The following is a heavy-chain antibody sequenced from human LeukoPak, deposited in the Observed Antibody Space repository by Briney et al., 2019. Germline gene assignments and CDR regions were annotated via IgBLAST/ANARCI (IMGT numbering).Heavy chain of an antibody. Sequence: GGSLRLSCAASGFTFSSFAMSWVRQAPGKGLEWISVISASGGSTYYADSVKGRFTISRDNSKNTLYLQMNSLRAEDTAVYYCAREYSSGWYGEQDYWGQGTLVTVSS. CDR3: AREYSSGWYGEQDY. J-gene: IGHJ4*02. CDR1: GFTFSSFA. V-gene: IGHV3-23*01. D-gene: IGHD6-19*01. CDR2: ISASGGST.